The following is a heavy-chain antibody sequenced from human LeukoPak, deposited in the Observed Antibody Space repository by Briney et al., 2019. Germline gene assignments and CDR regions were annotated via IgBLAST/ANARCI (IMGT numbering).Heavy chain of an antibody. Sequence: KSSETLSLTCTVSGGSVSSGSYYWSWIRQPPGKGLEWIGYIYYSGSTNYNPSLKSRVTISVDTSKNQFSLKLSSVTAADTAVYYCARLSNVVAAYFDYWGQGTLVTVSS. CDR3: ARLSNVVAAYFDY. CDR2: IYYSGST. V-gene: IGHV4-61*01. J-gene: IGHJ4*02. CDR1: GGSVSSGSYY. D-gene: IGHD2-15*01.